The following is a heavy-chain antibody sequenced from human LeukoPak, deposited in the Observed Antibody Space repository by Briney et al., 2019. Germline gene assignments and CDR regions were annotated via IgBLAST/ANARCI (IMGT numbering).Heavy chain of an antibody. CDR2: ISSSSSTI. Sequence: TGGSLRLSCAASGFTFSSYSMNWVRQAPGKGLEWVSYISSSSSTIYYAGSVKGRFTISRDNAKNSLYLQMNSLRAEDTAVYYCARAWGYDGFDYWGQGTLVTVSS. V-gene: IGHV3-48*01. D-gene: IGHD5-12*01. CDR1: GFTFSSYS. J-gene: IGHJ4*02. CDR3: ARAWGYDGFDY.